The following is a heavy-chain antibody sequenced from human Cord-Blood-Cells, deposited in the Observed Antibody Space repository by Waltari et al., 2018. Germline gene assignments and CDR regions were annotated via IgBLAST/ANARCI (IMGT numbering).Heavy chain of an antibody. V-gene: IGHV4-31*03. CDR3: ARAQWELLRLVPNRAFDI. Sequence: QVQLQESGPGLVKPSQTLSLTCTVSGGSISSGGYYWSWIRQHPGTGLEWIGYIYYSGSTYYNPSLKSRVTISVDTSKNQFSLKLSSVTAADTAVYYCARAQWELLRLVPNRAFDIWGQGTMVTVSS. D-gene: IGHD1-26*01. J-gene: IGHJ3*02. CDR2: IYYSGST. CDR1: GGSISSGGYY.